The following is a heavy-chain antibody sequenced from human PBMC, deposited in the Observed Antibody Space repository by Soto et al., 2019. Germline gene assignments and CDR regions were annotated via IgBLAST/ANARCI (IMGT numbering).Heavy chain of an antibody. D-gene: IGHD3-16*02. J-gene: IGHJ4*02. Sequence: ASVKVSCKASGYTFTDYYMHWVRQAPGQGLEWMGRISPSNGSPSYAQKFQGRVTMTRDTSTATAYLELSSLRSDDTAVYYCARDGSYRYSDWGQGTLVTVSS. CDR1: GYTFTDYY. CDR3: ARDGSYRYSD. V-gene: IGHV1-46*03. CDR2: ISPSNGSP.